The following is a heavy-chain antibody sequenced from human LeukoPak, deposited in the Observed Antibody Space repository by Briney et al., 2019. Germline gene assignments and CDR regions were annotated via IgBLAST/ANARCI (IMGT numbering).Heavy chain of an antibody. CDR2: ISSSSSYI. Sequence: PGGSLRLSCAASGFTFSSYSMNWVRQAPGKGLEWISSISSSSSYIYYADSVKGRFTISRDNAKNSLYLQMNSLRAEDTAVYYCARIDWGYYYYYMDVWGKGTTVTISS. V-gene: IGHV3-21*01. D-gene: IGHD3-9*01. J-gene: IGHJ6*03. CDR1: GFTFSSYS. CDR3: ARIDWGYYYYYMDV.